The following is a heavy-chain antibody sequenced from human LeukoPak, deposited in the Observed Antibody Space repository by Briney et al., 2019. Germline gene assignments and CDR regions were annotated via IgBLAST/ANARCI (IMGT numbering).Heavy chain of an antibody. CDR1: GFTFSSYG. Sequence: GGSLRLSCAASGFTFSSYGMHWVRQAPGKGLEWVAVISYDGSNKYYADSVKGRFTISRDNSKNTLYLQMNSLRAEDTAVYYCAKERHRYCSSTSCPLFDYWGQGTLVTVSS. D-gene: IGHD2-2*01. CDR3: AKERHRYCSSTSCPLFDY. CDR2: ISYDGSNK. V-gene: IGHV3-30*18. J-gene: IGHJ4*02.